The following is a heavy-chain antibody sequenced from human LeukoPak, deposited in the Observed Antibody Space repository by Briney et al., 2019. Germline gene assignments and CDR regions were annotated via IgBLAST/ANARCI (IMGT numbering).Heavy chain of an antibody. Sequence: ASVKVSCTASGYTFTSYYMHWVRQAPGQGLEWMGLINPSGGSTSYAQKFQGRVTMTRDTSTSTVYMELSSLRSEDTAVYYCARGCDGGDCYPGLDYWGQGTLVTVSS. D-gene: IGHD2-21*02. CDR3: ARGCDGGDCYPGLDY. CDR1: GYTFTSYY. J-gene: IGHJ4*02. CDR2: INPSGGST. V-gene: IGHV1-46*01.